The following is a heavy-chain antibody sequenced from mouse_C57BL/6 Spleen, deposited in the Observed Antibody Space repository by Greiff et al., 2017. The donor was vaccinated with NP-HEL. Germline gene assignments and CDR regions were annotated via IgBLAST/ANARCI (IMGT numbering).Heavy chain of an antibody. CDR3: ARDSGDDEGYFDY. V-gene: IGHV5-4*01. CDR1: GFTFSSYA. J-gene: IGHJ2*01. CDR2: ISDGGSYT. D-gene: IGHD2-2*01. Sequence: EVKLVESGGGLVKPGGSLKLSCAASGFTFSSYAMSWVRQTPEKRLEWVATISDGGSYTYYPDNVKGRFTISRDNAKNNLYLQMSHLKSEDTAMYYCARDSGDDEGYFDYWGQGTTLTVSS.